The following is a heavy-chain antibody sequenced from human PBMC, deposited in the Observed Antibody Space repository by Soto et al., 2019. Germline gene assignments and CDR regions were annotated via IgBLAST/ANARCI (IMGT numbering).Heavy chain of an antibody. D-gene: IGHD3-22*01. CDR2: IYYSGST. J-gene: IGHJ6*02. Sequence: QVQLQESGPGLVKPSQTLSLTCTVSGGSISSGDYYWSWIRQPPGKSLEWIGYIYYSGSTYYNPSRKSRVTISVATSKNQFSLKLSSVTAADTAVYYCANLIVGYYNGMDVWGQGTTVTVSS. CDR1: GGSISSGDYY. V-gene: IGHV4-30-4*01. CDR3: ANLIVGYYNGMDV.